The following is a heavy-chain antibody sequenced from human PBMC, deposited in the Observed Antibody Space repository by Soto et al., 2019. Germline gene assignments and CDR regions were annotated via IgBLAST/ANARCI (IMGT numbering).Heavy chain of an antibody. V-gene: IGHV4-39*01. Sequence: SETLSLPCMVSGGSIRSSSYYWGWIGQPPGRGLEWMGGISYSGSTYYNPSLKGRVTISVDTSKNQFSLKLSSVTAADTAVYYCARHSRDYDYYYGMDVWGQGTTVTVSS. D-gene: IGHD2-21*02. CDR1: GGSIRSSSYY. J-gene: IGHJ6*02. CDR3: ARHSRDYDYYYGMDV. CDR2: ISYSGST.